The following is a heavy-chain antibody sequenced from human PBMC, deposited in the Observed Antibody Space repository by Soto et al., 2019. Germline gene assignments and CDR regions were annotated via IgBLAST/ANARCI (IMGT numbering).Heavy chain of an antibody. J-gene: IGHJ4*02. V-gene: IGHV4-39*01. Sequence: QLHLQESGPGLVKPPETLSLTCSVSGGSISNSSYYWGWIRQPPGKGLEWIGSVFYTGYTYYNPYLNRRVSVDVDASKNQFYLHLGSVTAADSATYYCARHRYSSGWYGLTHEFDSWGQGILVTVSS. CDR2: VFYTGYT. D-gene: IGHD6-19*01. CDR1: GGSISNSSYY. CDR3: ARHRYSSGWYGLTHEFDS.